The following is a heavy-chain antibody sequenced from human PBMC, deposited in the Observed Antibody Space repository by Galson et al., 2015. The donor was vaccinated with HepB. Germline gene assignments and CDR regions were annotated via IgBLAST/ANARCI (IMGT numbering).Heavy chain of an antibody. D-gene: IGHD2-15*01. CDR1: GYTFISYG. J-gene: IGHJ4*02. CDR3: VRDAGRYCSGASCYPGYDY. Sequence: SVKVSCKASGYTFISYGVIWVRQAPGQGLEWMGWISTYNGNTKYAQKIQGRVTMTTDTSTSTAYMDLRSLRSDDTAVYYCVRDAGRYCSGASCYPGYDYWGQGTLVTVSS. V-gene: IGHV1-18*01. CDR2: ISTYNGNT.